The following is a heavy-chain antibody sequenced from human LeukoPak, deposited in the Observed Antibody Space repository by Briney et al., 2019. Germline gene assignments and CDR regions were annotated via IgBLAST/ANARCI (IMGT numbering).Heavy chain of an antibody. Sequence: ASVKVSCKASGGTFSSYGISWVRQAPGQGLEWMGGIIPIFGTANYAQKFQGRVTITADESTSTAYMELSSLRSEDTAVYYCARGHSNYLDYWGQGTLVTVSS. D-gene: IGHD4-11*01. J-gene: IGHJ4*02. V-gene: IGHV1-69*13. CDR3: ARGHSNYLDY. CDR2: IIPIFGTA. CDR1: GGTFSSYG.